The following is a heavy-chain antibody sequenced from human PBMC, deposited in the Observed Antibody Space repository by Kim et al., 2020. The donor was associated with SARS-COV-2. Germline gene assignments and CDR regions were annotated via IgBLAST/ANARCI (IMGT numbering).Heavy chain of an antibody. Sequence: SETLSLTCAVYGGSFSGYYWSWIRQPPGKGLEWIGEINHSGSTNYNPSLKSRVTISVDTSKNQFSLKLSSVTAADTAVYYCARESSSSWYDLFRTYYYYYYMDVWGKGTTVTVSS. D-gene: IGHD6-13*01. CDR1: GGSFSGYY. CDR3: ARESSSSWYDLFRTYYYYYYMDV. V-gene: IGHV4-34*01. CDR2: INHSGST. J-gene: IGHJ6*03.